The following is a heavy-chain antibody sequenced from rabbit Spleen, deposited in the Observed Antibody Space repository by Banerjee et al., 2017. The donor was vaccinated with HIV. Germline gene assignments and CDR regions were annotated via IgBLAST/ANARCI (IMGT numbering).Heavy chain of an antibody. CDR2: IDAGSSGFT. V-gene: IGHV1S40*01. D-gene: IGHD1-1*01. CDR3: ARESAVHSSGYDL. Sequence: QSLEESGGDLVKPGASLTLTCTASGVSFSISSYMCWVRQAPGKGLEWIACIDAGSSGFTYFATWAKGRFTISKTSSTTVTLQMTRLTAADTATYFCARESAVHSSGYDLWGPGTLVTVS. CDR1: GVSFSISSY. J-gene: IGHJ4*01.